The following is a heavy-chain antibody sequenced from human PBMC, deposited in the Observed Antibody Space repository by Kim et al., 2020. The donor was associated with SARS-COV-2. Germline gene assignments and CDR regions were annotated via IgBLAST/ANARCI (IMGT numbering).Heavy chain of an antibody. CDR2: IYSGGST. CDR3: ARDRTIFGVVIIHYGMDV. V-gene: IGHV3-66*01. D-gene: IGHD3-3*01. CDR1: GFTVSSNY. J-gene: IGHJ6*02. Sequence: GWSLRLSCAASGFTVSSNYMSWVRQAPGKGLEWVSVIYSGGSTYYADSVKGRFTISRDNSKNTLYLQMNSLRAEDTAVYYCARDRTIFGVVIIHYGMDVWGQGTTVTVSS.